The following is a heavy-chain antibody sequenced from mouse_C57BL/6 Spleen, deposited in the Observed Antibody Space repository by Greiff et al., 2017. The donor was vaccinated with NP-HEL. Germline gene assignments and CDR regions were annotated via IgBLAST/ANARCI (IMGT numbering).Heavy chain of an antibody. D-gene: IGHD4-1*01. CDR2: IHPNSGST. CDR1: GYTFTSYW. J-gene: IGHJ1*03. Sequence: QVQLQQSGAELVKPGASVKLSCKASGYTFTSYWMHWVKQRPGQGLEWIGMIHPNSGSTNYNEKFKSKATLTVDKSSSTAYMQLSSLTSEDSAVYYCARGTGTGDFDVWGTGTTVTVSS. CDR3: ARGTGTGDFDV. V-gene: IGHV1-64*01.